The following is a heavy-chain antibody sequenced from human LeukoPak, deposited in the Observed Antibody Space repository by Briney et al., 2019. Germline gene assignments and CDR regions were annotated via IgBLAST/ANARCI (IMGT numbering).Heavy chain of an antibody. J-gene: IGHJ3*02. CDR2: IRQDGSEK. V-gene: IGHV3-7*01. Sequence: GGSLRLSCAASGFTFSSYWMSWVRQAPGKGLEWVANIRQDGSEKYYVDSVKGRFTISRDNAKNSLYLQMNSLRAEDTAVYYCARELWPPGGDAFDIWGQGTMVTVSS. CDR1: GFTFSSYW. D-gene: IGHD5-18*01. CDR3: ARELWPPGGDAFDI.